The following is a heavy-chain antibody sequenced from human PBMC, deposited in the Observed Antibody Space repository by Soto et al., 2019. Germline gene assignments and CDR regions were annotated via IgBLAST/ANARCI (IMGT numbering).Heavy chain of an antibody. D-gene: IGHD2-21*01. Sequence: VESLNIYRQEDWYSLTSYCIICVLQMPGKGLEWMGRIDPSDSYTNYSPSFQGHVTISADKSISTAYLQWSSLKASDTAMYYCASLAVHYYGMDVWGQGTTVTVSS. J-gene: IGHJ6*01. CDR3: ASLAVHYYGMDV. CDR2: IDPSDSYT. CDR1: WYSLTSYC. V-gene: IGHV5-10-1*01.